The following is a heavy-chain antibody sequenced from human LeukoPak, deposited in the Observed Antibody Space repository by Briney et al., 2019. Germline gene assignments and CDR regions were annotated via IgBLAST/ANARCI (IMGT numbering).Heavy chain of an antibody. V-gene: IGHV3-13*03. D-gene: IGHD5-12*01. CDR3: ARDLRPYSGYDNLAFDI. J-gene: IGHJ3*02. CDR2: IGTAGDT. Sequence: PGGSPRLSCAACGFTFSRYDMHWVRHATGKGLEWVSAIGTAGDTYYPGSVKGQFTISRDNAKNSLHLQMNSLRPEDTAVYYCARDLRPYSGYDNLAFDIWGQGTMVTVSS. CDR1: GFTFSRYD.